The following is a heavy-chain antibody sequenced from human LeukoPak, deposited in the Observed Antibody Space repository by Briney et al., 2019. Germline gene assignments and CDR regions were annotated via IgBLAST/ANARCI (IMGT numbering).Heavy chain of an antibody. CDR3: ASGEQWLVLGRGAFDY. J-gene: IGHJ4*02. CDR1: GFTFSNYA. Sequence: GGSLRLSCAASGFTFSNYAMSWVRQVPGKGLEWFSAMSGSGGSRYYADSVKGRFTISRDNSKNTLYLQMNSLRAEDTAVYYCASGEQWLVLGRGAFDYWGQGTLVTVSS. D-gene: IGHD6-19*01. CDR2: MSGSGGSR. V-gene: IGHV3-23*01.